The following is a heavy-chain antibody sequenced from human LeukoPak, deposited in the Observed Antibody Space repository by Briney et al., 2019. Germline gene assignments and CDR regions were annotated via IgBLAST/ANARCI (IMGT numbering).Heavy chain of an antibody. CDR2: INPNSGGT. CDR3: ARDRRGYSYGYDAFDI. D-gene: IGHD5-18*01. Sequence: ASVKVSCKASGYTFTSYGISWVRQAPGQGLEWMGWINPNSGGTNYAQKFQGRVTMTRDTSISTAYMELSRLRSDDTAVYYCARDRRGYSYGYDAFDIWGQGTMVTVSS. J-gene: IGHJ3*02. CDR1: GYTFTSYG. V-gene: IGHV1-2*02.